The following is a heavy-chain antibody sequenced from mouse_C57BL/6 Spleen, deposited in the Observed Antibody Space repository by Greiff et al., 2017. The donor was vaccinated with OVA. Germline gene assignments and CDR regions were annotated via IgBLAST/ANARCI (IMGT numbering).Heavy chain of an antibody. V-gene: IGHV1-63*01. CDR3: ARGGTGYFDY. Sequence: LVESGAELVRPGTSVKMSCKASGYTFTNYWIGWAKQRPGHGLEWIGDIYPGGGYTNYNEKFKGKATLTADKSSSTAYMQFSSLTSEDSAIYYCARGGTGYFDYWGQGTTLTVSS. D-gene: IGHD3-1*01. CDR2: IYPGGGYT. CDR1: GYTFTNYW. J-gene: IGHJ2*01.